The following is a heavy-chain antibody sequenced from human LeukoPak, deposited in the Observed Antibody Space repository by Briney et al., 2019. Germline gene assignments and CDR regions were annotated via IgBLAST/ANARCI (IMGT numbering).Heavy chain of an antibody. CDR2: ISHTGGST. J-gene: IGHJ4*02. V-gene: IGHV3-23*01. D-gene: IGHD3-22*01. Sequence: GGSLRLSCAASRFTFSSYAMSWVRQAPGKGLEWVSAISHTGGSTYYADSVKGRFTISRDNSKNTLYLQMNSLRAEDTAVYYCASKGYYYYDSSGNFSNWGQGTLVTVSS. CDR3: ASKGYYYYDSSGNFSN. CDR1: RFTFSSYA.